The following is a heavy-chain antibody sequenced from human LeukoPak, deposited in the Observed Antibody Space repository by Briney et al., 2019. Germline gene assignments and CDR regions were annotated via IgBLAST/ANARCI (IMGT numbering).Heavy chain of an antibody. V-gene: IGHV4-39*07. D-gene: IGHD3-22*01. CDR2: IYYSGST. CDR1: GGSISSSSYY. Sequence: KSSETLSLTCTVSGGSISSSSYYWGWIRQPPGKGLEWIGSIYYSGSTYYNPSLKSRVTISVDTSKNQFSLKLSSVTAADTAVYYCARVTGGSSGQKGPCFDYWGQGTLVTVSS. CDR3: ARVTGGSSGQKGPCFDY. J-gene: IGHJ4*02.